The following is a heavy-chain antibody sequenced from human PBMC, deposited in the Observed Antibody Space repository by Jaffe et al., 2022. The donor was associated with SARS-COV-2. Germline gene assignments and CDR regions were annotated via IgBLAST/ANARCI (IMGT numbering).Heavy chain of an antibody. CDR2: INHSGTT. J-gene: IGHJ6*04. V-gene: IGHV4-34*02. Sequence: QVQLQQWGAGLLKPSETLSLTCAVYGGSLSGYSWSWIRQPPGKGLEWIGEINHSGTTNYNPSLESRVTVSVDTSKNQFSLKLSSVTAADTAVFYCARVGPTAFYDISRRRYSFLDVWGKGTTVTVSS. D-gene: IGHD3-9*01. CDR3: ARVGPTAFYDISRRRYSFLDV. CDR1: GGSLSGYS.